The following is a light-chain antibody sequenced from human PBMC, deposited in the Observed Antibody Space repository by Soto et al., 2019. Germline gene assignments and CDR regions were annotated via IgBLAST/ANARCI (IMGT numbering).Light chain of an antibody. CDR1: QSISSW. J-gene: IGKJ4*01. V-gene: IGKV1-5*01. CDR3: QQYNSTPLT. CDR2: DAS. Sequence: DIQMTQSPSTLSASVGDRVTITCRASQSISSWLAWYQQKQGKAPKLLIYDASTLESGVRSRFGGSGSGTEFTLAISSLQPDGFANYYCQQYNSTPLTFGGGTKVEIK.